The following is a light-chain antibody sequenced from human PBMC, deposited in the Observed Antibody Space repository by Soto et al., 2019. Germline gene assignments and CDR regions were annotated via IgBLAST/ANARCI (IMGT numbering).Light chain of an antibody. CDR1: QSVSSY. CDR3: QQGSNWPPLT. J-gene: IGKJ1*01. CDR2: DAS. Sequence: EIVLTQSPATLSLSPGERATLSCRASQSVSSYLAWYQQKPGQAPRLLIYDASNRATGIPARFSGSGSGTDFTLTISSLEPEDFAVYYCQQGSNWPPLTFGQGTKVEIK. V-gene: IGKV3-11*01.